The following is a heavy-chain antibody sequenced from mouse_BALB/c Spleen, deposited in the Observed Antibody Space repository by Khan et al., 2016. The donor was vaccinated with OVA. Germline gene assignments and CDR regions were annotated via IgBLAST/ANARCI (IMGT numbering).Heavy chain of an antibody. V-gene: IGHV1S137*01. CDR1: GYTFTDFT. CDR3: TRGGGGNRFAY. J-gene: IGHJ3*01. CDR2: ISTYYGHA. Sequence: QVRLQQSGAELVRPGVSVKISCKGSGYTFTDFTMHWVKQSHAMSLEWIGVISTYYGHATYNQEFKDEATMTVDKSSSTAYMELARLTSEDSAIFKWTRGGGGNRFAYWGQGTLVTVSA.